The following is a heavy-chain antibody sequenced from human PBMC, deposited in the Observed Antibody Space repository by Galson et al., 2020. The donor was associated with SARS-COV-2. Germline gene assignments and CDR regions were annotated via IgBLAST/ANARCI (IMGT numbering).Heavy chain of an antibody. D-gene: IGHD1-26*01. CDR1: GFTFSSYS. Sequence: NSGGSLRLSCAASGFTFSSYSLHWVRQAPGKGLEWVSSIGSSSDSIFYADSVKGRFTISRDNAKTSLYLQMNSLRAEDTAVYYCARSPRISAFDFWGQGTLVTVSS. CDR3: ARSPRISAFDF. J-gene: IGHJ4*02. CDR2: IGSSSDSI. V-gene: IGHV3-21*01.